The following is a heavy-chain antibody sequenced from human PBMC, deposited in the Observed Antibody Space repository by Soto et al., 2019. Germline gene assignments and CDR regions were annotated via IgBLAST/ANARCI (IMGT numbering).Heavy chain of an antibody. CDR1: GASISSGGYY. D-gene: IGHD2-21*01. Sequence: PSETLSLTCTVSGASISSGGYYWSWIRQHPGKGLEWIGCIYYSGSTYYNPSLKSRVTISVDTSKNQFSLKLSSVTAADTAVYYCAASCVGCGGFNYYGMDVWGQGTTVTVSS. V-gene: IGHV4-31*03. CDR3: AASCVGCGGFNYYGMDV. CDR2: IYYSGST. J-gene: IGHJ6*02.